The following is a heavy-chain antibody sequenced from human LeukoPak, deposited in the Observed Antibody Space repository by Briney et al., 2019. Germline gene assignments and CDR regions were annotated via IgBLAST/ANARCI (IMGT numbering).Heavy chain of an antibody. CDR3: ARLGAGYYDSSGYYSPDY. CDR1: GGSIISYH. Sequence: PSETLSLTCTVSGGSIISYHWSWIRQPPGKGLEWIGYIYYSGSTNYNPSLKSRVTISVDTSKNQFSLKLSSVTAADTAVYYCARLGAGYYDSSGYYSPDYWGQGTLVTVSS. J-gene: IGHJ4*02. CDR2: IYYSGST. V-gene: IGHV4-59*08. D-gene: IGHD3-22*01.